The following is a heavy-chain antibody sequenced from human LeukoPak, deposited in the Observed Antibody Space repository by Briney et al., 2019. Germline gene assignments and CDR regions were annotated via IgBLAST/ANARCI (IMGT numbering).Heavy chain of an antibody. CDR1: GFTFSSYG. Sequence: GGSLRLSCAASGFTFSSYGMHWVRQAPGKGLKWVAVIWYDGSNKYYADSVKGRFTISRDNSKNTLYLQMNSLRAEDTAVYYCAREPDAIDSSGWYDYWGQGTLVTVSS. D-gene: IGHD6-19*01. V-gene: IGHV3-33*01. CDR2: IWYDGSNK. J-gene: IGHJ4*02. CDR3: AREPDAIDSSGWYDY.